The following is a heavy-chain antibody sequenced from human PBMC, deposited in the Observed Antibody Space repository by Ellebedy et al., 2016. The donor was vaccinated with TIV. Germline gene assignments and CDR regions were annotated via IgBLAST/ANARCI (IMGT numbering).Heavy chain of an antibody. V-gene: IGHV1-46*01. Sequence: ASVKVSXKASGYTFTSYYMHWVRQAPGQGLEWMGIINPSGGSTSYAQKFQGRVTMTRDTSASTAYMELSSLRSEDTAVYYCARETVAGDDYWGQGTLVTVSS. CDR1: GYTFTSYY. CDR2: INPSGGST. CDR3: ARETVAGDDY. J-gene: IGHJ4*02. D-gene: IGHD6-19*01.